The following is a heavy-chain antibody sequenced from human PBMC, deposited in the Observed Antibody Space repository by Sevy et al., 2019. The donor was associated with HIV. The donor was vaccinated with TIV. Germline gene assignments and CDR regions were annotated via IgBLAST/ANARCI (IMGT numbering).Heavy chain of an antibody. V-gene: IGHV3-74*01. CDR1: GFTFSSHW. D-gene: IGHD3-3*01. CDR2: INSHGTIT. CDR3: ARRQLLQFLEWPSYSLDV. Sequence: GGSLRLSCAASGFTFSSHWMFWVRQAPGKGLMWVSHINSHGTITNYADSVKGRFAISRDNAKNTVYLRMDSLRAEDTAVYYCARRQLLQFLEWPSYSLDVWGQGTTVTVSS. J-gene: IGHJ6*02.